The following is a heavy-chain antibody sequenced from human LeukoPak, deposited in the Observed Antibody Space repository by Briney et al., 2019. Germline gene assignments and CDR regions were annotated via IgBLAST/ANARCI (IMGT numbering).Heavy chain of an antibody. CDR1: GFTFSSYW. CDR2: IKQDGSET. V-gene: IGHV3-7*01. Sequence: PGGSLRLSCAASGFTFSSYWLSWVRQAPGKGLEWVANIKQDGSETYYMDSVKGRFTISRDNAKNSVYLQMSSLRAEDTAVYYCAELGMIGGVWGKGTTVTISS. J-gene: IGHJ6*04. CDR3: AELGMIGGV. D-gene: IGHD3-10*02.